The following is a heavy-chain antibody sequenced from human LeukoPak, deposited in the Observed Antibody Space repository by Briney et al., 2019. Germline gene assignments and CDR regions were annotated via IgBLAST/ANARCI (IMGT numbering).Heavy chain of an antibody. CDR2: ISYDGNNK. V-gene: IGHV3-30-3*01. J-gene: IGHJ6*02. CDR1: GFTFSNYA. CDR3: ARGFDRSSWSWGYYYYGMDV. Sequence: PGSSLRLSCAASGFTFSNYAMHWVRQAPGKGLEWVAVISYDGNNKYYADSVKGRFTISRDNSKNTLYLQMNSLRAEDTAVYYCARGFDRSSWSWGYYYYGMDVWGQGTTVTVSS. D-gene: IGHD6-13*01.